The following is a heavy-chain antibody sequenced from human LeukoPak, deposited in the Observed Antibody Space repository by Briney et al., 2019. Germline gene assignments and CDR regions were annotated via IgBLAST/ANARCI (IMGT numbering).Heavy chain of an antibody. V-gene: IGHV3-7*01. Sequence: PGGAVRLSCAASGFTFSSYWMSWVRQAPGKGLEWVANIKQDVSEKYYVDSVKGRVTISRDNAKNSLFLQMNSLRAEDTAVYFCAISATARGGFDFWGQGTLVTVSS. D-gene: IGHD6-25*01. CDR3: AISATARGGFDF. J-gene: IGHJ4*02. CDR1: GFTFSSYW. CDR2: IKQDVSEK.